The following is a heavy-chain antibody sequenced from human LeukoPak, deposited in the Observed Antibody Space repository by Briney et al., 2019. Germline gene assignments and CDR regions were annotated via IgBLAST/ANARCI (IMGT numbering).Heavy chain of an antibody. CDR1: GFTFTTYP. Sequence: GGSLRLSCSASGFTFTTYPMHWVRQAPGKGLEYVSSISSDGGSTYYADSVRGRFTISRDNSKNTLYLQMSSLRAEDKAVYYCVKRASANYYYDYRGQGTLVTVSS. V-gene: IGHV3-64D*06. D-gene: IGHD4/OR15-4a*01. J-gene: IGHJ4*02. CDR3: VKRASANYYYDY. CDR2: ISSDGGST.